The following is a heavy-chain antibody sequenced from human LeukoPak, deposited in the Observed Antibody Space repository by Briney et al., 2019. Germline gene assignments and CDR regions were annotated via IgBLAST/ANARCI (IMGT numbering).Heavy chain of an antibody. D-gene: IGHD3-10*01. Sequence: ASVKVSCKASGYTFTGYYMHWVRQAPGQGLEWMGWINPKSGGTNYAQKFQGRVTMTRDTSISTAYMELSRLRSDDTAVYYCARVRYYGSGSRYYYYMDVWGKGTTVTISS. CDR2: INPKSGGT. CDR1: GYTFTGYY. CDR3: ARVRYYGSGSRYYYYMDV. J-gene: IGHJ6*03. V-gene: IGHV1-2*02.